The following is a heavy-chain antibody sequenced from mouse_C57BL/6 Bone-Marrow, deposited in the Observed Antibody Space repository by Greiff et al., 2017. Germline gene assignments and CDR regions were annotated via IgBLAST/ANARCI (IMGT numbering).Heavy chain of an antibody. V-gene: IGHV1-55*01. CDR1: GYTFTSYW. D-gene: IGHD1-1*01. J-gene: IGHJ1*03. CDR2: IYPGSGST. CDR3: ARGSTTVVADWYFDV. Sequence: QVQLQQPGAELVKPGASVKMSCKASGYTFTSYWLTWVKQRPGQGLEWLGDIYPGSGSTNYNEQLKSKATLTVDTSSSTAYMQLSSLTSEDAAVYYCARGSTTVVADWYFDVWGTGTTVTVAS.